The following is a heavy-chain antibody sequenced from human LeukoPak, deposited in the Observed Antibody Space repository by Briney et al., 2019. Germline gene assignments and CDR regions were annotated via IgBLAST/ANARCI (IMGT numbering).Heavy chain of an antibody. V-gene: IGHV4-30-4*01. CDR3: ARDRGGFDY. CDR2: IYYSGST. Sequence: SETLSLTCTVSGASIRSGDYYWSWIRQPPGKGLEWIGYIYYSGSTYYNPSLKSRVTISVDKSKNQFSLKLSSVTAADTAVYYCARDRGGFDYWGQGTLVTVSS. J-gene: IGHJ4*02. CDR1: GASIRSGDYY. D-gene: IGHD3-10*01.